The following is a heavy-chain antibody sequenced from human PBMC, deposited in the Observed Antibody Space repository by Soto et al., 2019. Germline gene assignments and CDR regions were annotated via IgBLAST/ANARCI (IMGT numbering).Heavy chain of an antibody. J-gene: IGHJ5*02. CDR2: INHSGMT. CDR1: RRCFSFYS. CDR3: ARGNHPGAAIPVRKLKTTWWFDP. V-gene: IGHV4-34*01. D-gene: IGHD4-17*01. Sequence: LTCVVYRRCFSFYSWRWLRHPPGRRPDWIADINHSGMTHYNPSLESRVSMSVASSKKQFSLKLNSVTAADTAVYYCARGNHPGAAIPVRKLKTTWWFDPWGQGTLVTGSS.